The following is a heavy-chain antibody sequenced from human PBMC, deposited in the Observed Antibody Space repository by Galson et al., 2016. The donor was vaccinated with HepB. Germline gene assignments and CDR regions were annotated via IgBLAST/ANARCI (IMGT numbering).Heavy chain of an antibody. Sequence: SLRLSCAASGFTFSNYNMNWVRQAPGKGLEWVSSISTTSYYKYYADSVKGRFTISRDNAKNSLYLQMNSLRAEDTAVYYCARPNSHVGGYDAFDIWGQGAMVTVSS. V-gene: IGHV3-21*01. CDR1: GFTFSNYN. D-gene: IGHD3-16*01. CDR3: ARPNSHVGGYDAFDI. J-gene: IGHJ3*02. CDR2: ISTTSYYK.